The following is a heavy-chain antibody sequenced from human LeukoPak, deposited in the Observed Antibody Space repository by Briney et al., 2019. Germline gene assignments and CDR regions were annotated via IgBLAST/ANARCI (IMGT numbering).Heavy chain of an antibody. CDR2: ISHDGSNK. Sequence: PGRSLSLSCAPSGLTLSSYAVHWVRQAPGKGLEWVAFISHDGSNKYYADSVKGRITISRDNSKNRLYIQMNSPRAEDTAVYYCARQKSYCSSTSCYEGHYDYDGMDVWGQGTMVTVSS. J-gene: IGHJ6*02. V-gene: IGHV3-30-3*01. D-gene: IGHD2-2*01. CDR3: ARQKSYCSSTSCYEGHYDYDGMDV. CDR1: GLTLSSYA.